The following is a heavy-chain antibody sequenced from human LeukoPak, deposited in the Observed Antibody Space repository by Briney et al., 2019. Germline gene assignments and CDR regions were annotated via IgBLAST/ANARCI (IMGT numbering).Heavy chain of an antibody. CDR3: AKSRLSGINDAFDI. Sequence: PGGSLRLSCAASGFTFGNFGMHWVRQAPGKGLEWVAFIRYDGSNEYYADSVKGRFTISRDNSKNTLYLEMNSLRAEDTAVYYCAKSRLSGINDAFDIWGQGTVVTVSS. D-gene: IGHD3-3*01. CDR2: IRYDGSNE. V-gene: IGHV3-30*02. CDR1: GFTFGNFG. J-gene: IGHJ3*02.